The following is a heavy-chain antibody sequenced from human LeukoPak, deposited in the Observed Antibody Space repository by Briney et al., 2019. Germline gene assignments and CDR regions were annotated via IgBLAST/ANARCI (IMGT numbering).Heavy chain of an antibody. J-gene: IGHJ4*02. CDR3: ARHYSGSYHSSFEY. D-gene: IGHD1-26*01. CDR1: GYSFANYW. Sequence: GESLKISCKGSGYSFANYWIAWVRQMPGTGLEWMGIVNPGDSDTRYSPSFQGQVTISADKSISTASLQWSSLKASDTAMYYCARHYSGSYHSSFEYWGQGTLVTVSS. V-gene: IGHV5-51*01. CDR2: VNPGDSDT.